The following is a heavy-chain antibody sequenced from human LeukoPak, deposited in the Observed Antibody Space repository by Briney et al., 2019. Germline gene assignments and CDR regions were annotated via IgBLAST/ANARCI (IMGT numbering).Heavy chain of an antibody. V-gene: IGHV3-23*01. CDR3: AIDPNWGTHS. J-gene: IGHJ4*02. Sequence: GGSLRLSCVASGFTFTTYWMNWVRHPPGKRLEWVSIIGNNGGGIHYADSVKGRFTISRDNFKNALYLQMNSLRVEDTAVYYCAIDPNWGTHSWGQGVLVTVSS. CDR1: GFTFTTYW. CDR2: IGNNGGGI. D-gene: IGHD7-27*01.